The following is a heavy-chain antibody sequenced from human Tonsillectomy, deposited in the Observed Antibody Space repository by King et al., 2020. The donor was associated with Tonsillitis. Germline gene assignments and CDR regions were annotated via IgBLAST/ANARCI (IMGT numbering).Heavy chain of an antibody. D-gene: IGHD3-10*01. J-gene: IGHJ6*02. V-gene: IGHV3-30*04. Sequence: VQLVESGGGVVQPGRSLRLSCAASGFIFSSYAMHWVRQAPGKGLEWVVVISYDGSNKYYADSVKGRFTISRDNSKNTLYLQMHSLRAEDTAVYYCAREITRVRGPIDYYGMDVWGQGTTVTVSS. CDR1: GFIFSSYA. CDR2: ISYDGSNK. CDR3: AREITRVRGPIDYYGMDV.